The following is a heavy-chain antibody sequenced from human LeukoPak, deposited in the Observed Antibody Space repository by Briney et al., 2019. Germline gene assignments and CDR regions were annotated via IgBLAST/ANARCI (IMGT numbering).Heavy chain of an antibody. CDR2: IYYSGST. CDR3: ALSHVDTAMAFDY. Sequence: SETLSLTCTVSGGSISSHYWSWMRQPPGKGLEGIGNIYYSGSTNYNPSLKSRVTVSVDTSKNQFSLKLSSVTAADTAVYYCALSHVDTAMAFDYWGQGTLVTVSS. V-gene: IGHV4-59*08. D-gene: IGHD5-18*01. J-gene: IGHJ4*02. CDR1: GGSISSHY.